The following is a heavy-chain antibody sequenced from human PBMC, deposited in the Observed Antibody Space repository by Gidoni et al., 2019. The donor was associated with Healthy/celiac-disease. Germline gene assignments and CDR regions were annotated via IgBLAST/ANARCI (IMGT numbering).Heavy chain of an antibody. J-gene: IGHJ3*02. V-gene: IGHV3-33*01. CDR1: GFPFSSYG. D-gene: IGHD1-1*01. CDR2: IWYDGSNK. CDR3: ARAWNDSPGGAFDI. Sequence: QVQLVESGGGVVQPWRSLRLSCPSSGFPFSSYGMPWVRQAPGKGLEWVAVIWYDGSNKYYADSVKGRFTISRDNSKNTLYLQMKSLRAEDTAVYYCARAWNDSPGGAFDIWGQGTMVTVSS.